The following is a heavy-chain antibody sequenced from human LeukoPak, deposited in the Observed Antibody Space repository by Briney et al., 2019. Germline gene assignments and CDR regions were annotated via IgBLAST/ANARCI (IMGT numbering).Heavy chain of an antibody. CDR3: AKDVVDIAMVSPWGFDY. Sequence: GGPLRLSCAASGFTFSSYAMSWVRQAPGKGLEWVSAISGSGGSTYYADSVKGRFTISRDNSKNTLYLQMNSLRAEDTAVYYCAKDVVDIAMVSPWGFDYWGQGTLVTVSS. CDR2: ISGSGGST. V-gene: IGHV3-23*01. J-gene: IGHJ4*02. D-gene: IGHD5-18*01. CDR1: GFTFSSYA.